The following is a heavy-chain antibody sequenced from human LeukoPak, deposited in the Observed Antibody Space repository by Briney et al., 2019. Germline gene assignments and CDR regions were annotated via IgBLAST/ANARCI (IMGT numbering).Heavy chain of an antibody. V-gene: IGHV1-46*01. CDR2: INPSGGST. Sequence: ASVKVSCKASGYTFTGYYMHWVRQAPGQGLEWMGIINPSGGSTSYAQKFQGRVTMTRDMSTSTVYMELSSLRSEGTAVYYCARVDGSKSDAFDIWGQGTMVTVSS. D-gene: IGHD5-24*01. CDR3: ARVDGSKSDAFDI. CDR1: GYTFTGYY. J-gene: IGHJ3*02.